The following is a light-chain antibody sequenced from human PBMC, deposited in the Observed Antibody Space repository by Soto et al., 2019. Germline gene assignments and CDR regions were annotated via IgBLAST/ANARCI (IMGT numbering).Light chain of an antibody. J-gene: IGKJ4*01. Sequence: DIQLTQSPAFLSASVGDRVSITCRASQDIGSYLAWYQQKSGKAPKLLIHTASTLQTGFPFRFSGSGSGTEFTLTISSLQPGDFAPYYCQHLHSYPLSFGGGTEVEIK. V-gene: IGKV1-9*01. CDR1: QDIGSY. CDR3: QHLHSYPLS. CDR2: TAS.